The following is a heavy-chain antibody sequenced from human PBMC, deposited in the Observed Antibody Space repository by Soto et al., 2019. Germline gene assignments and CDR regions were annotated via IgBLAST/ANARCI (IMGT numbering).Heavy chain of an antibody. J-gene: IGHJ3*02. CDR2: ISSSSSTI. D-gene: IGHD4-17*01. CDR1: GFTFNRFT. CDR3: ARDSGYGDYTYDAFAI. Sequence: EVQLVESGGGLVQPGGSLRLSCAASGFTFNRFTMNWVRQAPGKGLEWVSCISSSSSTIYYADSVKGRFTISRDNVKNSLYLQMNSLRDEDTAVYYCARDSGYGDYTYDAFAIWGQGTMVTVSS. V-gene: IGHV3-48*02.